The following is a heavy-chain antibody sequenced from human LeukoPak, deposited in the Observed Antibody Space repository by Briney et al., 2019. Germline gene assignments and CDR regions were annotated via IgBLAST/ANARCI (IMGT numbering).Heavy chain of an antibody. CDR2: VKGDGRTT. D-gene: IGHD5-18*01. V-gene: IGHV3-74*01. CDR1: GLTSSGVW. J-gene: IGHJ4*02. Sequence: VSLWFSCSACGLTSSGVWMQCVRQPAGKGMVWVALVKGDGRTTIYADSVKGRFTISRDNAKNTLYLQMNSLRADDSGVYYCATGHSYGYDYWGQGVLVTVSS. CDR3: ATGHSYGYDY.